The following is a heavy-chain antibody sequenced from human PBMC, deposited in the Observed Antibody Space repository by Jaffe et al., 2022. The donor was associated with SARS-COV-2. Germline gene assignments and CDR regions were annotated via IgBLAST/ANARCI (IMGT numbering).Heavy chain of an antibody. CDR3: AKDLFWWSAMDV. CDR2: SGSDDRT. J-gene: IGHJ6*02. CDR1: GFTLSSCA. Sequence: EAQLLESGGGLVQPGGSLRLSCVASGFTLSSCAMSWVRQAPGKGLEWVSGSGSDDRTHYADSVKGRFTISRDNSKNTLYLQMDSLRAEDTAVYYCAKDLFWWSAMDVWGQGTTVTVSS. V-gene: IGHV3-23*01. D-gene: IGHD3-16*01.